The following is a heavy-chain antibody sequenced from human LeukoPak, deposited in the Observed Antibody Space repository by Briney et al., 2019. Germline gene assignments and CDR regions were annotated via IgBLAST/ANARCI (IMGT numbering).Heavy chain of an antibody. J-gene: IGHJ3*02. V-gene: IGHV4-31*03. CDR1: GGSISSGSYH. D-gene: IGHD3-10*01. CDR2: IYYSGST. Sequence: SETLSLTCTVSGGSISSGSYHWSCIRQHPGKGLEWIGYIYYSGSTYYNSSLKSRVTISVDTSKNQFSLKLSSVTAADTAVYYCARCHYGSGTYAHGFDIWGQGTMVTVSS. CDR3: ARCHYGSGTYAHGFDI.